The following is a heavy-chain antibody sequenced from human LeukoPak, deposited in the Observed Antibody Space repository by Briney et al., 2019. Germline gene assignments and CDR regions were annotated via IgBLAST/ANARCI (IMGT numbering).Heavy chain of an antibody. CDR2: ISYDGSDK. V-gene: IGHV3-30*03. D-gene: IGHD2-2*03. Sequence: GGSLRLSCAASGFTFSSYGMHWVRQAPGKGLEWVAVISYDGSDKYYADSVKGRFTISRDNAKNSLYLQMNSLRAEDTAVYYCAREGVGIVVVPAANYYYYYYMDVWGKGTTVTISS. CDR3: AREGVGIVVVPAANYYYYYYMDV. CDR1: GFTFSSYG. J-gene: IGHJ6*03.